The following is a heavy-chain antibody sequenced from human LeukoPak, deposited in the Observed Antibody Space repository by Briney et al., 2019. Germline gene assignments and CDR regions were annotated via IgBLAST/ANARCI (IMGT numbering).Heavy chain of an antibody. CDR2: NYYRGST. V-gene: IGHV4-39*01. Sequence: SETLSLTCTVSGGSISNRNYYWGWFRQPPGKGLEWIGSNYYRGSTYYNPSLKSRVTIFVDTSKNQFSLKLSSVTAADTAVYYCARHGASYYDLPMDVWGQGTTATVSS. J-gene: IGHJ6*02. CDR3: ARHGASYYDLPMDV. CDR1: GGSISNRNYY. D-gene: IGHD3-3*01.